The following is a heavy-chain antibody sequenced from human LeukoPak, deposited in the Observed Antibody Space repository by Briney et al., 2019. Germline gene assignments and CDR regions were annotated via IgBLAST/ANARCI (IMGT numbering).Heavy chain of an antibody. D-gene: IGHD3-10*01. CDR1: GFTFSSYW. J-gene: IGHJ4*02. CDR2: IKQDGSEK. Sequence: SGGSLRLSCAASGFTFSSYWMSWVRQAPGKGLEWVANIKQDGSEKYYVDSVKGRFTISRDNAKNSLYLQMNSLRAEDTAVYYCARATMVRGVIITRLLYYFDYWGQGTLVTVSS. CDR3: ARATMVRGVIITRLLYYFDY. V-gene: IGHV3-7*01.